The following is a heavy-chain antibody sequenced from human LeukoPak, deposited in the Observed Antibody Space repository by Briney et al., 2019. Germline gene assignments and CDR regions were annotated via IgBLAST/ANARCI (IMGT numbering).Heavy chain of an antibody. D-gene: IGHD3-10*01. CDR2: IYSGGNT. V-gene: IGHV3-53*01. CDR1: GFTVSSNY. J-gene: IGHJ4*02. Sequence: GGSLRLSCAASGFTVSSNYMSWVRQAPGKGLEWVSVIYSGGNTYYADSVKGRFTISRDSSKNTLFLQMNSLRAEDTAVYYCARASSGSGSYTYYSDYWGQGTLVTVSS. CDR3: ARASSGSGSYTYYSDY.